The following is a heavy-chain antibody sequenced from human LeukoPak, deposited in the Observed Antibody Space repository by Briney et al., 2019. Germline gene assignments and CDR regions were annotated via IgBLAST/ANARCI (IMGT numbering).Heavy chain of an antibody. J-gene: IGHJ5*02. V-gene: IGHV1-2*02. CDR1: GYTFTGYY. CDR3: ARGPMITFGGVIANWFDP. CDR2: INPNSGGT. D-gene: IGHD3-16*02. Sequence: ASVKVSCKASGYTFTGYYMHWVRQAPGQGLEWMGWINPNSGGTNYAQKFQGRVTMTRDTSISTAYMELSRLRSDDTAVYYCARGPMITFGGVIANWFDPWGQGTLVTVSS.